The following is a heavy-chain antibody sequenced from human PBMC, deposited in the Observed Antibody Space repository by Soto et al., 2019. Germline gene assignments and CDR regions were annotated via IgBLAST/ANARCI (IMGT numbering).Heavy chain of an antibody. J-gene: IGHJ6*03. Sequence: EVQVVESGGGLEQPGGSLRLSCSASGFTFNSYAMSWVRQAPGKGLEWVSAISGNGGFTYYADSVKGRFTISRDNSKNTLYLQMTSRRVGDTALYYCAKMSGSEPTNNYYYMAVWGKGTTVTVSS. CDR1: GFTFNSYA. D-gene: IGHD5-12*01. V-gene: IGHV3-23*04. CDR2: ISGNGGFT. CDR3: AKMSGSEPTNNYYYMAV.